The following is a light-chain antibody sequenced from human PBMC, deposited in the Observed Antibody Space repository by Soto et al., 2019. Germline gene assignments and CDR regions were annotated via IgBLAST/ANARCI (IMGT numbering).Light chain of an antibody. J-gene: IGKJ4*01. V-gene: IGKV3-20*01. CDR2: DAS. CDR3: QQFSGYPLT. CDR1: QTGRNNY. Sequence: EFVLTQSPGTLSLSPGERATLSCSASQTGRNNYLAGYQQKPGQAPRLLIYDASSRAAGIPDRFSGGGAGTDFTLTISRLEPEDFAVYYCQQFSGYPLTFGGGTKVDIK.